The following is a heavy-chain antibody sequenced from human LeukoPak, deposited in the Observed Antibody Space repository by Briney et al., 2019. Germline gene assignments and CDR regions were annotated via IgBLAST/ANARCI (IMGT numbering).Heavy chain of an antibody. V-gene: IGHV5-51*01. CDR3: ARRREYYYDSSGAYYYGMDV. D-gene: IGHD3-22*01. CDR1: GYSFTSYW. CDR2: IYPGDSDT. J-gene: IGHJ6*02. Sequence: GESLKISCKGSGYSFTSYWIGWVRQMPGKGLEWMGIIYPGDSDTSYSPSFQGQVTISADKSISTAYLQWSSLKASDTAMYYCARRREYYYDSSGAYYYGMDVWGQGTTVTVSS.